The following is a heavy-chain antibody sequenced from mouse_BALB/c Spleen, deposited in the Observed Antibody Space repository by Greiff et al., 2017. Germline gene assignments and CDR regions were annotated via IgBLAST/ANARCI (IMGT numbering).Heavy chain of an antibody. V-gene: IGHV3-2*02. CDR1: GYSITSDYA. CDR3: ARWPYGNYVSYYAMDY. CDR2: ISYSGST. J-gene: IGHJ4*01. D-gene: IGHD2-1*01. Sequence: EVKLMESGPGLVKPSQSLSLTCTVTGYSITSDYAWNWIRQFPGNKLEWMGYISYSGSTSYNPSLKSRISITRDTSKNQFFLQLNSVTTEDTATYYCARWPYGNYVSYYAMDYWGQGTSVTVSS.